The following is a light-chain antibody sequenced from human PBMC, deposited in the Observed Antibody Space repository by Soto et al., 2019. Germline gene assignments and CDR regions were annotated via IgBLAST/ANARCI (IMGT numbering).Light chain of an antibody. Sequence: EIVLTQSPAPLSLSPGDRATLSCSASQTVSSNFLAWYQQRPAQAPRLLIHGASTRATGITDRFSGSVSGTDFTLTISGLEPEDFAVYYCQQYGSSPATFGQGTKVDIK. CDR1: QTVSSNF. CDR3: QQYGSSPAT. V-gene: IGKV3-20*01. J-gene: IGKJ1*01. CDR2: GAS.